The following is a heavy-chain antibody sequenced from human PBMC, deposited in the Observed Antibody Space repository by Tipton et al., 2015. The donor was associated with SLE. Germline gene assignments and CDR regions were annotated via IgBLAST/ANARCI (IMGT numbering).Heavy chain of an antibody. CDR1: GGSFSGYY. J-gene: IGHJ4*02. CDR2: IYTSGST. CDR3: ASTDGASVVARFDY. Sequence: LRLSCAVYGGSFSGYYWSWIRQPAEKGLEWIGRIYTSGSTNYNPSLKSRVTMSVDTSKNQFSLNVRSVTAADAAVYYCASTDGASVVARFDYWGQGTLVTVSS. D-gene: IGHD2-21*01. V-gene: IGHV4-59*10.